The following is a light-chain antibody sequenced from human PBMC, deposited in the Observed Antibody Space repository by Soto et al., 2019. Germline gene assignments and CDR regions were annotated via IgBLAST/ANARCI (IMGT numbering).Light chain of an antibody. V-gene: IGLV1-51*01. CDR2: DND. CDR1: NTNIGNHF. Sequence: QSVLTQPPSLFAAPGQTVTISCSGSNTNIGNHFVSWYQQLPGTAPRLLIYDNDNRPSGIPDRFSGSKSGTSASLGITGLQTGDEAYYYCATWDSRLSSTVFGSGTKLTVL. J-gene: IGLJ1*01. CDR3: ATWDSRLSSTV.